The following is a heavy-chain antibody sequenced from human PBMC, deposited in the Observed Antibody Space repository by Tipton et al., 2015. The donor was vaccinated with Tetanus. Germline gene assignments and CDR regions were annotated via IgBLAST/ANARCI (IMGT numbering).Heavy chain of an antibody. Sequence: GLVKPSETLSLTCTVSGVSISSSNYYWGWIRQPPGKGLEWIGSIYNTGNTYYNPSLGSRVTMSVDTSKSQFSLRLSSVTAADTAVYYCARLSSSTNDAHAFDVWGQGTMVTVSS. CDR2: IYNTGNT. CDR3: ARLSSSTNDAHAFDV. CDR1: GVSISSSNYY. J-gene: IGHJ3*01. D-gene: IGHD2-8*01. V-gene: IGHV4-39*01.